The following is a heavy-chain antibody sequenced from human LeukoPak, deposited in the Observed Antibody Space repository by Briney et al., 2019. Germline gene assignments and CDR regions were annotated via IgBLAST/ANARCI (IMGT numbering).Heavy chain of an antibody. CDR3: TTALNYGESRVEH. Sequence: IKSKTDGGTTDYAAPVKGRFTISRDDSKNTLYLQMNSLKTEDTAVYYCTTALNYGESRVEHWGQGTLVTVSS. J-gene: IGHJ1*01. D-gene: IGHD4-17*01. V-gene: IGHV3-15*01. CDR2: IKSKTDGGTT.